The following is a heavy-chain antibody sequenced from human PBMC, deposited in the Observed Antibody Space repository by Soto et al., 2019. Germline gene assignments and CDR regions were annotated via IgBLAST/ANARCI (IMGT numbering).Heavy chain of an antibody. D-gene: IGHD1-7*01. CDR1: GFTFSSCA. V-gene: IGHV3-64*02. CDR2: ISNDGSGT. J-gene: IGHJ4*02. Sequence: GGSLRLSCVASGFTFSSCAMHWVRQAPGKGPEYVSAISNDGSGTYYAASVKGRFTISRDNSKNTLFLQMNSLRAEDTAVYYCARDSNLFYNWNYYYWGQGTLVTVSS. CDR3: ARDSNLFYNWNYYY.